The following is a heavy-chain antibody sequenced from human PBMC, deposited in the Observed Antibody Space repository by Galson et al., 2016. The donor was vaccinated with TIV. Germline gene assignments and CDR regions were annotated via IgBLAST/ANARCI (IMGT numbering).Heavy chain of an antibody. V-gene: IGHV3-30*01. CDR1: GFTFSSNA. J-gene: IGHJ4*02. D-gene: IGHD3-16*02. CDR3: ARATAGEISFLVDY. CDR2: ISRDGGSY. Sequence: SLRLSCAASGFTFSSNAMHWVRQAPGKGLEWLTVISRDGGSYYYADSVKDRLTISRDNSKNALYLQMNSLRPDDTAVYYCARATAGEISFLVDYWGQGTLVTVSS.